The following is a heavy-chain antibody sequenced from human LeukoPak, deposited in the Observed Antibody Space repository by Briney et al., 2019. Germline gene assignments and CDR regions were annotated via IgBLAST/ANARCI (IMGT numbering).Heavy chain of an antibody. Sequence: GGFLRLSCSASGFTFYRFYLYWVRQAPGKELEFVSHMSSNGATTYYADSVKGRFTISRDNSKNTLYLQMSSLRADDTAVYYCVKDRSIAAPNNDFFDSWGQGALVTVSS. CDR3: VKDRSIAAPNNDFFDS. CDR1: GFTFYRFY. CDR2: MSSNGATT. J-gene: IGHJ4*02. D-gene: IGHD6-6*01. V-gene: IGHV3-64D*06.